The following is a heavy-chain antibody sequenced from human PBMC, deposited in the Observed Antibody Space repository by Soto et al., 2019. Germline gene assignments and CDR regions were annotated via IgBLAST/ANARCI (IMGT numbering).Heavy chain of an antibody. Sequence: PGGSLRLSCAASGFTFSSYEMNWVRQAPGKGLEWVSYISSSGSTIYYADSVKGRFTISRDNAKNSLYLQMNSLRAEDTAVYYCAREREVGSSWYLSYYYYGMDVWGQGTTVTVSS. J-gene: IGHJ6*02. V-gene: IGHV3-48*03. D-gene: IGHD6-13*01. CDR3: AREREVGSSWYLSYYYYGMDV. CDR2: ISSSGSTI. CDR1: GFTFSSYE.